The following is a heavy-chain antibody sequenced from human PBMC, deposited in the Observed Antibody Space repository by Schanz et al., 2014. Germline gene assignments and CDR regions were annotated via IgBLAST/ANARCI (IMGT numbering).Heavy chain of an antibody. Sequence: QVQLVDSGGGLVKPGGSLRLSCTASGFPFSDYFMAWIRQPPGRGLEWVSYIGNGGVTIYYADSVKGRFTISRDNSKNSLYLQMNSLRAEDTAVYYCVRDSFFAFDYWGQGTLVIVSS. CDR1: GFPFSDYF. CDR2: IGNGGVTI. J-gene: IGHJ4*02. V-gene: IGHV3-11*01. CDR3: VRDSFFAFDY. D-gene: IGHD3-3*01.